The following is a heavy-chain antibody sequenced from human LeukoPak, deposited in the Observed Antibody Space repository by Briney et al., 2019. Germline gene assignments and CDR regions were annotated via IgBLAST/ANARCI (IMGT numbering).Heavy chain of an antibody. CDR3: ARVGGIARLYYYYYYMDV. Sequence: PSETLSLTCTVSGGSISSYYWSWIRQPPGKGLEWIGYIYYSGSTNYNPSLKSRVTISVDTSKNQFSLKLSSVTAADTAVYYCARVGGIARLYYYYYYMDVWGKGTTVTVSS. D-gene: IGHD6-13*01. V-gene: IGHV4-59*01. J-gene: IGHJ6*03. CDR2: IYYSGST. CDR1: GGSISSYY.